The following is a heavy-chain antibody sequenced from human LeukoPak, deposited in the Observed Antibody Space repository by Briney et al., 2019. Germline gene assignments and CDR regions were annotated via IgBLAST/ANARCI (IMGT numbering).Heavy chain of an antibody. V-gene: IGHV3-23*01. D-gene: IGHD2-21*01. Sequence: GGSLRLSCAASGFTFSYYGMSWVRQTPGKGLEWVSGFGHNGGITYADSVKGRFTISRGNSKNSLYLQMNSLRVEDTAVYFCAKQAGWGGYFYFLPFDFWGQGTLVTVS. J-gene: IGHJ4*02. CDR1: GFTFSYYG. CDR3: AKQAGWGGYFYFLPFDF. CDR2: FGHNGGIT.